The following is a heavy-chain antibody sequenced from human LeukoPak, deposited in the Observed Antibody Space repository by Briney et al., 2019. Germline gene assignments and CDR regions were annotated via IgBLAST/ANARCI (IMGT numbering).Heavy chain of an antibody. Sequence: SQTLSLTCTVSGGSISSGGYFWSWIRQHPGKGLEWIGYIYYSVSTYSNPSLKSRVTISVDPSKNQFSLKLSSVTAADTAVYYCARGRGYCSGGSCSKYPVFDPWGQGTLVTVSS. J-gene: IGHJ5*02. CDR3: ARGRGYCSGGSCSKYPVFDP. D-gene: IGHD2-15*01. CDR2: IYYSVST. V-gene: IGHV4-31*03. CDR1: GGSISSGGYF.